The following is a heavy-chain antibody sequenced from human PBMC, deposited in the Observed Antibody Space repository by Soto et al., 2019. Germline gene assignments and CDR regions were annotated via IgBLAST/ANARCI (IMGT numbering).Heavy chain of an antibody. J-gene: IGHJ1*01. CDR1: GYSFTSYD. Sequence: QVQLVQSGAEVKKPGASVKVSYKASGYSFTSYDINWVRQATGQGLEWMGWMNPNSGNTGYAQKFQGRVTMTRNTAISKAYMELLSLRSEDTAVYYCAVFRMGSSAEDVQHLGQGTLVTVSS. CDR2: MNPNSGNT. V-gene: IGHV1-8*01. D-gene: IGHD6-6*01. CDR3: AVFRMGSSAEDVQH.